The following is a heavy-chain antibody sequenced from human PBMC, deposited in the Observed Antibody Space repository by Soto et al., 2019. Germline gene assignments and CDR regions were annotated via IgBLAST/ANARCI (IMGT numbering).Heavy chain of an antibody. CDR3: ARYCSSTSCYPDY. CDR1: GFTFSDYY. J-gene: IGHJ4*02. CDR2: ISSSGSTI. V-gene: IGHV3-11*01. Sequence: GGSLRLACEASGFTFSDYYMSWIRQAPGKGLEWVSYISSSGSTIYYADSVKGRFTISRDNAKNSLYLQMNSLRAEDTAVYYCARYCSSTSCYPDYWGQGTLVTVYS. D-gene: IGHD2-2*01.